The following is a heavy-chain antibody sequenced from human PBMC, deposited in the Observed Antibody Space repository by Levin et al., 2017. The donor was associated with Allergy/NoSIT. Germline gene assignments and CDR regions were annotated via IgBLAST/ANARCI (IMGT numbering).Heavy chain of an antibody. V-gene: IGHV3-7*01. CDR2: IKQDGSEK. CDR1: GFTFSSNW. Sequence: GGSLRLSCAASGFTFSSNWMSWVRQAPGKGLEWVANIKQDGSEKYYVDSVKGRFTISRDNAKNSLYLQMNSLRAEDTAVYYCARDGGGGSYYWGQGTLVTVAS. J-gene: IGHJ4*02. CDR3: ARDGGGGSYY. D-gene: IGHD2-21*01.